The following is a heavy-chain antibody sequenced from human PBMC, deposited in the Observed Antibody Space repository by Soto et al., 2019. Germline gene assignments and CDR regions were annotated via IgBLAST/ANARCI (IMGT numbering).Heavy chain of an antibody. Sequence: GESLKISCKGSGYSFTSYWIGWVRQMPGRGLERMGIIYPGDSDTRYSPSFQGQVTISADKSITTTYLQWSSLKASDTAIYYCARLFDTSGWYDYWGQGTLVTVSS. CDR2: IYPGDSDT. V-gene: IGHV5-51*01. D-gene: IGHD6-19*01. CDR3: ARLFDTSGWYDY. CDR1: GYSFTSYW. J-gene: IGHJ4*02.